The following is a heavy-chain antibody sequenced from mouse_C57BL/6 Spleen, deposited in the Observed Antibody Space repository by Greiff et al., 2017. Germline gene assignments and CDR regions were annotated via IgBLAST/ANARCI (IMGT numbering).Heavy chain of an antibody. Sequence: EVQLQQSGAELVRPGASVKLSCTASGFNIKDYYMHWVKQRPEQGLEWIGRIDPEDGDTEYAPKFQGKATMTADPSSNTAYLQLSRLTSENTAVYYCTRLYYGNSGYYAMDYWGQGTSVTVSS. J-gene: IGHJ4*01. V-gene: IGHV14-1*01. D-gene: IGHD2-1*01. CDR3: TRLYYGNSGYYAMDY. CDR1: GFNIKDYY. CDR2: IDPEDGDT.